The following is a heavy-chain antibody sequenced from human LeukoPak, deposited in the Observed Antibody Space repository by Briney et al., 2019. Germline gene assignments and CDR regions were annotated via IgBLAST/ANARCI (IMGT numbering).Heavy chain of an antibody. J-gene: IGHJ4*02. Sequence: SETLSLTCTVSGGSISNYYWNWIRQPPGKGLEWIGYIYYSGSTNYNPSLKSRVSISIDTSKNRFSLRLSSVTAADTAVYYCATTPAGSGGFDYWGQGTLVTVSS. D-gene: IGHD2-15*01. CDR1: GGSISNYY. CDR3: ATTPAGSGGFDY. CDR2: IYYSGST. V-gene: IGHV4-59*01.